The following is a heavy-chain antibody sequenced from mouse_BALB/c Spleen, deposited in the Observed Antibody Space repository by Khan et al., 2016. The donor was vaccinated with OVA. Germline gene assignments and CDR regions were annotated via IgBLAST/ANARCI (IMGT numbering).Heavy chain of an antibody. D-gene: IGHD2-1*01. J-gene: IGHJ3*01. V-gene: IGHV5-4*02. CDR2: ISDGGSYT. CDR1: GFTFSDYY. CDR3: ARGDYGNPVAY. Sequence: EVELVESGGGLVKPGGSLKLSCAASGFTFSDYYMYWVRQTPEKRLEWVATISDGGSYTYYPDSVKGRFTSSRDDAKNNLYLQMSSLKSEDTAMYSCARGDYGNPVAYWGQVTLVTVSA.